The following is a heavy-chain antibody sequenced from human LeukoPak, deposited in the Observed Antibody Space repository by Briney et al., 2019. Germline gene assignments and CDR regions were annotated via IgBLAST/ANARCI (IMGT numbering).Heavy chain of an antibody. CDR3: AKASATAVAGFDY. D-gene: IGHD6-19*01. J-gene: IGHJ4*02. CDR2: IKPDGSEK. V-gene: IGHV3-7*02. CDR1: GFTFSTYW. Sequence: GGSLRLSCAASGFTFSTYWMSWVRQAPGKGLEWVANIKPDGSEKDYVDSLKGRFTISRDNAKNSLYLQVNSLRAEDTAVYYCAKASATAVAGFDYWGQGALVTVSA.